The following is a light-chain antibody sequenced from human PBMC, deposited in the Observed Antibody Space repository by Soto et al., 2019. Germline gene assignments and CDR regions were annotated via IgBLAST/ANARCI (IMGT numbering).Light chain of an antibody. V-gene: IGLV2-8*01. CDR3: SSYVGSNNFTHV. CDR2: EVD. Sequence: QSALTQPPSASGSPGQSVTISCPGTSSDVGGYNYVSWYQHHPGKAPKLIIYEVDERRSGVPYRFSGSKSCNTDSLTVSGLQAEDEADYYCSSYVGSNNFTHVLGTGTKGTVL. J-gene: IGLJ1*01. CDR1: SSDVGGYNY.